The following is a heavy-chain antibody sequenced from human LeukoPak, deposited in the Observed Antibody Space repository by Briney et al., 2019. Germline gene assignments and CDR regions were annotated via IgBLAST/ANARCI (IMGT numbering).Heavy chain of an antibody. D-gene: IGHD6-19*01. V-gene: IGHV3-23*01. CDR1: GFTFSSYA. Sequence: GGSLRLSCAASGFTFSSYAMSWVRQAPGRGLEWVSAISGSGGSTYYADSVKGRFTISRDNSKNTLYLQMNSLRAEDTAVYYCAKQRMSSGWSWFDPWGQGTLVTVSS. J-gene: IGHJ5*02. CDR3: AKQRMSSGWSWFDP. CDR2: ISGSGGST.